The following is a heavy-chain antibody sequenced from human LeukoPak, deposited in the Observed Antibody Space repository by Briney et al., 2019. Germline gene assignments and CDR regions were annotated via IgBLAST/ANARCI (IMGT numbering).Heavy chain of an antibody. V-gene: IGHV3-30*04. CDR2: ISYDGSNK. J-gene: IGHJ4*02. Sequence: GRSLRLSCAASGFTFSSYAMHWVRQAPGKGLEWVAVISYDGSNKYYADSVKGRFTISRDNSKNTLYPQMNSLRAEDTAVYYCARSSGVPAAISRAYFDYWGQGTLVTVSS. CDR1: GFTFSSYA. CDR3: ARSSGVPAAISRAYFDY. D-gene: IGHD2-2*01.